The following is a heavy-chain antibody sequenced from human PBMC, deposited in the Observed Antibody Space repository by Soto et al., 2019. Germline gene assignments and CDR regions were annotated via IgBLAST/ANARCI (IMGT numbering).Heavy chain of an antibody. J-gene: IGHJ4*02. CDR2: IYYSGST. CDR1: GGSISSGDYY. D-gene: IGHD6-6*01. CDR3: ARYSSSIVGAFDY. V-gene: IGHV4-30-4*01. Sequence: SETLSLTCTVSGGSISSGDYYWSWIRQPPGKGLEWIGYIYYSGSTYYNPSLKSRVTISVDTSKNQFSLKLSSVTAADTAVYYCARYSSSIVGAFDYWGQGTLVTVSS.